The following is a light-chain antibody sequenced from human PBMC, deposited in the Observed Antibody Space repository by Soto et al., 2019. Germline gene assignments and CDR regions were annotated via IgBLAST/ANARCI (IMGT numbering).Light chain of an antibody. V-gene: IGKV3-20*01. CDR2: GTS. CDR3: QQYGSSPLT. Sequence: EIVLTQSPGTLSLSPGERATLSCRACQYVSTTFFAWYQQKPGQAPRLLIYGTSNRATGIPDRFSGSGSGTDFTLTISRPEPEDFAVYYCQQYGSSPLTFGGGTRMEIK. J-gene: IGKJ4*01. CDR1: QYVSTTF.